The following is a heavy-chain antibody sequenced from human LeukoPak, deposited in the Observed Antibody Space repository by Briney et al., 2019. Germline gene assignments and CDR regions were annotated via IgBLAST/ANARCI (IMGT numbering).Heavy chain of an antibody. Sequence: TGRSLRLSCAASGFTFSSYGMHWVRQAPGKGLEWVAVIWCDGSNKYYADSVKGRFTISRDNSKNPLYLQMNSLRDEDTAVYYCVGLGENYWGQGTLVTVSS. CDR1: GFTFSSYG. J-gene: IGHJ4*02. CDR2: IWCDGSNK. V-gene: IGHV3-33*01. CDR3: VGLGENY. D-gene: IGHD3-10*01.